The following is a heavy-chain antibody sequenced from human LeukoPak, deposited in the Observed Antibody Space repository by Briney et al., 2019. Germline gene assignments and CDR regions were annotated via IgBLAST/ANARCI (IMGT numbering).Heavy chain of an antibody. CDR1: GFIFSSHG. V-gene: IGHV3-21*01. J-gene: IGHJ4*02. CDR2: ISPSGDIT. D-gene: IGHD6-19*01. Sequence: PGGSLRLSCAASGFIFSSHGMNWVRQAPGKGLEWVSGISPSGDITYYADSVKGRFTISRDNAKKSVYLQMNSLRAEDTAVYYCARGSTYSSGWYTGFDYWGQGTLVTVSS. CDR3: ARGSTYSSGWYTGFDY.